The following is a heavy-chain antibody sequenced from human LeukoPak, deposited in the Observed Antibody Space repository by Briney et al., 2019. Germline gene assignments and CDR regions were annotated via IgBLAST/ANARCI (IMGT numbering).Heavy chain of an antibody. CDR3: ASGYSSSWYSPARFDY. Sequence: PSETLSLTCTVSGGSISSYYWSWIRQPPGKGLEWIGYIYYSGSTNYNPSLKSRVTISVDTSKNQFSLKLSSVTAADTAVYYCASGYSSSWYSPARFDYWGQGTLVTVSS. D-gene: IGHD6-13*01. V-gene: IGHV4-59*01. CDR2: IYYSGST. CDR1: GGSISSYY. J-gene: IGHJ4*02.